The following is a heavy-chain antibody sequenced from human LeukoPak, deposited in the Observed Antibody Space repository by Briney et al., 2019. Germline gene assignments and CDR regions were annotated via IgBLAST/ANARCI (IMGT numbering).Heavy chain of an antibody. D-gene: IGHD3-16*02. V-gene: IGHV4-59*08. J-gene: IGHJ4*02. CDR1: GGSISSYY. Sequence: SGPTLVKPSETLSLTCTVSGGSISSYYWSWIRQPPGKGLEWIGYIYYSGSTYYNPSLKSRVTISVDTSKNQFSLKLSSVTAADTAVYYCARHRDYDYVWGSYRPAPFDYWGQGTLVTVSS. CDR3: ARHRDYDYVWGSYRPAPFDY. CDR2: IYYSGST.